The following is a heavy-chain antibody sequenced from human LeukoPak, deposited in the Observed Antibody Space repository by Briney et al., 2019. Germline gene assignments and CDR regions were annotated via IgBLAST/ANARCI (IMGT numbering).Heavy chain of an antibody. CDR1: GGSISSGDYY. V-gene: IGHV4-30-4*01. Sequence: SETLSLTCTVSGGSISSGDYYWSWIRQPPGKGLEWIGYIYYSGSTYYNPSLKSRVTISVDTSKNQFSLKLSSVTAADTAVYYCAVGHYYDSSGYYPYWGQGTLVTVSS. J-gene: IGHJ4*02. CDR2: IYYSGST. CDR3: AVGHYYDSSGYYPY. D-gene: IGHD3-22*01.